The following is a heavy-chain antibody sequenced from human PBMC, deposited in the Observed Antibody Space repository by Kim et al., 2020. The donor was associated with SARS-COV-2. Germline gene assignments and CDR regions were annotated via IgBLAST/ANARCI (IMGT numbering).Heavy chain of an antibody. CDR2: ISYDGSKE. J-gene: IGHJ2*01. CDR3: ATDKGVAAIKSGFCYFD. V-gene: IGHV3-30*03. Sequence: GGSLRLSCEASGFIFSNFGMYWVRQAPGKGLEWVAFISYDGSKEDYADSVKGRFAISRDSSKNSVYLQMTSLRPEDTALYYCATDKGVAAIKSGFCYFD. D-gene: IGHD2-15*01. CDR1: GFIFSNFG.